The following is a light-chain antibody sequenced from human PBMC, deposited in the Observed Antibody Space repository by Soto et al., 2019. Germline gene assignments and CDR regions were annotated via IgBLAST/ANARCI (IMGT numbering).Light chain of an antibody. V-gene: IGKV2-30*01. J-gene: IGKJ2*03. CDR1: LSLVNSDGNSY. Sequence: DVAMTQSPLSLSVTLGQPASISCTSSLSLVNSDGNSYLNWFHQRPGQSPRRLLYKASNRDSGVPDRFSGSGSGTDFALKISRVEAEDVGIYSFMQGRYWPSFGQGTRLEI. CDR3: MQGRYWPS. CDR2: KAS.